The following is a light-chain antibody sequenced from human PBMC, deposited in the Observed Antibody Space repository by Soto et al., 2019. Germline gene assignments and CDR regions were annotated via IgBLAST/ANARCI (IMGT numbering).Light chain of an antibody. CDR2: GTD. Sequence: QTVVTQEPSISVSPGGTVTLTCGLTSGSVSTSDYPSWYQQTPGQAPRTLIYGTDTRASGVPDRFSGSIVGDKAALTITGAQAEDESDYYCALYVGTGTVVFGGGTKLTVL. CDR3: ALYVGTGTVV. CDR1: SGSVSTSDY. J-gene: IGLJ2*01. V-gene: IGLV8-61*01.